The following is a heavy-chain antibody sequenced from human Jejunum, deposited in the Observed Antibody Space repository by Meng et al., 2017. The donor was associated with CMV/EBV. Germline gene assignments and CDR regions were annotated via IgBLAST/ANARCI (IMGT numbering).Heavy chain of an antibody. Sequence: QITLKESCPPLVKPTQTLTLICTLSGFSLSTSEVGVGWIRQPPGKALEWLAVIYWDDDKRYSPSLKSRLTITKDTSKNQVVLTLTNMDPVDTATYYCALFTRSWFDPWGQGTLVTVSS. CDR1: GFSLSTSEVG. V-gene: IGHV2-5*02. D-gene: IGHD2-2*01. J-gene: IGHJ5*02. CDR2: IYWDDDK. CDR3: ALFTRSWFDP.